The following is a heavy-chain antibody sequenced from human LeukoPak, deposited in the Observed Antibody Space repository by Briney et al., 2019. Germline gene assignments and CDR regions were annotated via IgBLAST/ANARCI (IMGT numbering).Heavy chain of an antibody. Sequence: PGGSLRLSCAASGFTFSSYGMHWVRQAPGKGLEWVAVIWYDGSNKYYADSVKGRFTISRDNSKNTLYLQMYSLRAEDTAVYYCARGLVGARGSTDAFDIWGQGTMVTVSS. CDR3: ARGLVGARGSTDAFDI. CDR2: IWYDGSNK. V-gene: IGHV3-33*01. D-gene: IGHD1-26*01. CDR1: GFTFSSYG. J-gene: IGHJ3*02.